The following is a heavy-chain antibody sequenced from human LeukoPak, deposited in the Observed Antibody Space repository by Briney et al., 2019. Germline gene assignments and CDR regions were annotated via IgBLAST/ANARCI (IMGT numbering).Heavy chain of an antibody. J-gene: IGHJ4*02. CDR2: IYSGGST. CDR3: ARDLLGPNDY. V-gene: IGHV3-66*01. Sequence: GGSLRLSCTASGFTFSSYAMSWVRQAPGKGLEWVSVIYSGGSTYYADSVKGRFTISRDNSKNTLYLQMNSLRAEDTAVYYCARDLLGPNDYWGQGTLVTVSS. CDR1: GFTFSSYA.